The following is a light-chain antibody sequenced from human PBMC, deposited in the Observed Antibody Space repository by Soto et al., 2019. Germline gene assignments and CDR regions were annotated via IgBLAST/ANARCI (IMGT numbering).Light chain of an antibody. CDR3: QQYGSSRIT. V-gene: IGKV3-20*01. CDR1: QSVFRSY. CDR2: GAS. Sequence: EIVLTQSPGTLSLSPGERATLSCKASQSVFRSYLAWYQQKPGQAPRLLIYGASNKATGIPDRFSGSVSGTDFTLTISRLEPEDFAVYYCQQYGSSRITFGQGTRLEIK. J-gene: IGKJ5*01.